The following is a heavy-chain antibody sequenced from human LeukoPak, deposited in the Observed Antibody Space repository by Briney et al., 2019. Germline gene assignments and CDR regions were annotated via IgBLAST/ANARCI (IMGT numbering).Heavy chain of an antibody. CDR3: AVERDGYSIDY. Sequence: PSETLSLTCTVSGGSISSGSYYWSWIRQPAGKGLEWIGRIYTSGGTNYNPSLKSRVTISVDTSKNQFSLKLSSVTAADTAVYYCAVERDGYSIDYWGQGTLVTVSS. CDR2: IYTSGGT. CDR1: GGSISSGSYY. J-gene: IGHJ4*02. D-gene: IGHD5-24*01. V-gene: IGHV4-61*02.